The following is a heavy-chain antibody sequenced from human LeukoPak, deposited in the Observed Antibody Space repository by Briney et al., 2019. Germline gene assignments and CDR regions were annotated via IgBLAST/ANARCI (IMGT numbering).Heavy chain of an antibody. Sequence: PSETLSLTCTVSGGSISGYYYNWIRQPPGKGLEWIGYIYYSGSTNYNPSLKSRVTISLDTSKNQFSLKLSSVTTADTAVYYCARLASGSYGPLTPFDYWGQGTLVTVSS. V-gene: IGHV4-59*01. CDR2: IYYSGST. D-gene: IGHD1-26*01. CDR1: GGSISGYY. J-gene: IGHJ4*02. CDR3: ARLASGSYGPLTPFDY.